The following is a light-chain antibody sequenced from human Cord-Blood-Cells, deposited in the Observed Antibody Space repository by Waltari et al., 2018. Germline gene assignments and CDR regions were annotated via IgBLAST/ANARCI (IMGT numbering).Light chain of an antibody. V-gene: IGLV6-57*02. CDR3: QSYDSSNHVV. Sequence: NFMLTQPHSVSESPGKTVTISCTGSSGSIASNSVQWYQPRPGSAPTTVIYEDNQRPSGVPDRFSGSIDSSSNSASLTISGLKTEDEADYYCQSYDSSNHVVFGGGTKLTVL. CDR2: EDN. CDR1: SGSIASNS. J-gene: IGLJ2*01.